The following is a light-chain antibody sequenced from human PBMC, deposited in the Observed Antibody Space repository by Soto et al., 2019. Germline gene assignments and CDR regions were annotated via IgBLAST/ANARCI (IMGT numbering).Light chain of an antibody. Sequence: ETVMTQSPATLSVSPGERATLSCRASQSVSSNLAWYQQKPGQPPRLLMYGASTRASDFPDRFSGRGFETDFTLTISEVEPEDFAVYYCQHYSDSTWTFGQGTRVEI. CDR2: GAS. V-gene: IGKV3D-15*01. J-gene: IGKJ1*01. CDR3: QHYSDSTWT. CDR1: QSVSSN.